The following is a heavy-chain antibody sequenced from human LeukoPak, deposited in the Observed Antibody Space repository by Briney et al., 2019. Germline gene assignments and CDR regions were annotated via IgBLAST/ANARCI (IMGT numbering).Heavy chain of an antibody. V-gene: IGHV6-1*01. Sequence: SQTLSLTCAISGDSVSSNSAAWNWIRQSPSRGLEWLGRTYYRSKWFSDYAVSVKSRITINPDTSKNQFSLQLNSVTPEDTAVYYCARGYYSGSYYYYYGMDVWGQGTTVTVSS. D-gene: IGHD1-26*01. J-gene: IGHJ6*02. CDR1: GDSVSSNSAA. CDR3: ARGYYSGSYYYYYGMDV. CDR2: TYYRSKWFS.